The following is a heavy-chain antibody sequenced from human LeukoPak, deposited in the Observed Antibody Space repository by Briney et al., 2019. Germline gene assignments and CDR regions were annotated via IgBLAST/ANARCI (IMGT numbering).Heavy chain of an antibody. CDR1: GYTFTNYY. CDR2: TDPRSGST. D-gene: IGHD3-16*01. J-gene: IGHJ4*02. V-gene: IGHV1-46*01. CDR3: ARGGGDYRFDY. Sequence: GASVKVSCKASGYTFTNYYLSWVRQAPGQGLEWMGTTDPRSGSTSSAQKFQGRVTMTRDTSTSTVYMELSSLSSADTAVYYCARGGGDYRFDYWGQGTLVTVSS.